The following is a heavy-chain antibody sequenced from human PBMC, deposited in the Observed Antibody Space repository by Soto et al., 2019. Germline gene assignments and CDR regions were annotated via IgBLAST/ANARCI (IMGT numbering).Heavy chain of an antibody. V-gene: IGHV3-30*18. CDR1: GFSFGNYG. CDR3: VKTDGGSGWGVDF. D-gene: IGHD6-19*01. Sequence: QVQLVESGGGMVLPGRSLRLSCAAAGFSFGNYGMHWVRQAPGEGLEGVALISHDAKNAYYADSVQGRFTISRDNSKRMLYLQMNSLRPEDSGIYYCVKTDGGSGWGVDFWGQGTLVTVSS. J-gene: IGHJ4*02. CDR2: ISHDAKNA.